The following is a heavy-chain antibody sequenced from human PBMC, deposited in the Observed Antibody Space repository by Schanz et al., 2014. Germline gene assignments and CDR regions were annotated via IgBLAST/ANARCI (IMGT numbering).Heavy chain of an antibody. D-gene: IGHD3-10*01. Sequence: QVQLEESGGGVVQPGGSLRLSCVASGFSFSGFAVHWVRQAPGKGLEWVAGIWYEGSKISYADSVRGRFTISRDNSKNIMFLQMNSLKTEDTAVYCARDGGFDSINAFDFWGQGTMVTVSS. CDR3: ARDGGFDSINAFDF. CDR1: GFSFSGFA. J-gene: IGHJ3*01. V-gene: IGHV3-30*04. CDR2: IWYEGSKI.